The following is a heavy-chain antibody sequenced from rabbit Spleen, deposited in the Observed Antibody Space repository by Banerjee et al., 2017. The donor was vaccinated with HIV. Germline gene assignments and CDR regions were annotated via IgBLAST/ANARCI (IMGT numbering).Heavy chain of an antibody. V-gene: IGHV1S40*01. Sequence: QQVGESGGGLVQPGASLTLTCTTSGFDFSNYNFLCWVRQAPGKGLEWIACIDTGSRDFIYYASWAKGRFTISKTSSTTVTLQMTSLTAADTATYFCARNYVNAFDPWGPGTLVTVS. CDR3: ARNYVNAFDP. CDR1: GFDFSNYNF. J-gene: IGHJ2*01. D-gene: IGHD1-1*01. CDR2: IDTGSRDFI.